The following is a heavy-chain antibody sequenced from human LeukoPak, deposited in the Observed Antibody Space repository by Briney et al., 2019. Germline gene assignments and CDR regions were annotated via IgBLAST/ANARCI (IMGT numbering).Heavy chain of an antibody. D-gene: IGHD3-9*01. V-gene: IGHV3-9*01. Sequence: GGSLRLSCTASEMTFSSYWMSWVRQAPGKGLEWVSGISWNSGSIGYADSVKGRFTISRDNAKNSLYLQMNSLRAEDTALYYCAKDLYYDILTGYLDYWGQGTLVTVSS. J-gene: IGHJ4*02. CDR3: AKDLYYDILTGYLDY. CDR2: ISWNSGSI. CDR1: EMTFSSYW.